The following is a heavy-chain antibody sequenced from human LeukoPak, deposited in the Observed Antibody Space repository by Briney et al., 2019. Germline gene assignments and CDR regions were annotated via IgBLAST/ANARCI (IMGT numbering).Heavy chain of an antibody. V-gene: IGHV3-15*01. CDR2: IKSKTDGGTT. Sequence: PGGSLRLSCAASGFTFSNAWMSWVRQAPGKGLEWVGRIKSKTDGGTTDYAAPVKGRFTISRDDSKNTLYPQMNSLKTEDTAVYYCTADLGTTSLQDYYYYIDVWGDGTTVTVSS. D-gene: IGHD1-7*01. CDR1: GFTFSNAW. J-gene: IGHJ6*03. CDR3: TADLGTTSLQDYYYYIDV.